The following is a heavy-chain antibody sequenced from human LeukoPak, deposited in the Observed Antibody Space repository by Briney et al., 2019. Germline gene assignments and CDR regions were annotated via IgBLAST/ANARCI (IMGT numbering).Heavy chain of an antibody. D-gene: IGHD1-26*01. CDR1: GFSLSTSGVG. CDR2: IYWNDDK. CDR3: AHWGGSGSYYYFDY. J-gene: IGHJ4*02. V-gene: IGHV2-5*01. Sequence: ESGPTLVKPTQTLTLTCTFPGFSLSTSGVGVGWIRQPPGKALEWLALIYWNDDKRYNTSLKSRLTITKDTSKNQVVLSMTNMDPVDTATYYCAHWGGSGSYYYFDYWGQGSLVTVSS.